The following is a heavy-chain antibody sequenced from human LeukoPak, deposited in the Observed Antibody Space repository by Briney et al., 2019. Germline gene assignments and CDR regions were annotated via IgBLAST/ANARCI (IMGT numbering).Heavy chain of an antibody. Sequence: PSETLSLTCTVSGGSISSGSYYWSWIRQPPGKGLEWIGRIYTSVSTNYNPAPNSLVTISVDTSKNQFSLKLSSVTAADTAVDYCARGFPGGYSYGSNWFDPWGQGTLVTVSS. J-gene: IGHJ5*02. D-gene: IGHD5-18*01. V-gene: IGHV4-61*02. CDR3: ARGFPGGYSYGSNWFDP. CDR2: IYTSVST. CDR1: GGSISSGSYY.